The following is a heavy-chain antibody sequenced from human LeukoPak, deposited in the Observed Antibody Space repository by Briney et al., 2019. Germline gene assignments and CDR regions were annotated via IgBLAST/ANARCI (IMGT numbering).Heavy chain of an antibody. CDR1: GFTFRSHA. CDR2: ISYDGSNK. Sequence: GGSLRLSCAASGFTFRSHAMHWVRQAPGKGLQWVAVISYDGSNKFYADSVKGRFTISRDNSKNTLYLQMNSLRPEDTAVYYCAPREDWGQGTLVTVSS. V-gene: IGHV3-30-3*01. CDR3: APRED. J-gene: IGHJ4*02. D-gene: IGHD1-26*01.